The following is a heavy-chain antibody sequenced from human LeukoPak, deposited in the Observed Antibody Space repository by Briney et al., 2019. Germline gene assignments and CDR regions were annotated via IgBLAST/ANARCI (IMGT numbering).Heavy chain of an antibody. D-gene: IGHD6-19*01. Sequence: PGGSLRLSCAASGFTFSSYAMSWVRQAPGKGLEWVTGISGSGGSTYYADSVKGRFTISRDNSKNTVNLQMNSLRVEDTAVYYCAKMAVAGSHNWFDPWGQGTLVTVSS. CDR1: GFTFSSYA. V-gene: IGHV3-23*01. CDR2: ISGSGGST. CDR3: AKMAVAGSHNWFDP. J-gene: IGHJ5*02.